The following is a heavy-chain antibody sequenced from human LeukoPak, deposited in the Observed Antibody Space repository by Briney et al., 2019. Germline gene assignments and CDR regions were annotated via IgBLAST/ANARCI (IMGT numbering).Heavy chain of an antibody. CDR1: GYTFTSYG. Sequence: GASVKVSCKASGYTFTSYGISWVRQAPGQGLEWMGWISAYNGNTNYAQKLQGRVTMTTDTSTSTAYMELRSLRSDDTAVYYCARDGLVVPAAKNYYYCYMDVWGKGTTVTVSS. CDR3: ARDGLVVPAAKNYYYCYMDV. D-gene: IGHD2-2*01. J-gene: IGHJ6*03. V-gene: IGHV1-18*01. CDR2: ISAYNGNT.